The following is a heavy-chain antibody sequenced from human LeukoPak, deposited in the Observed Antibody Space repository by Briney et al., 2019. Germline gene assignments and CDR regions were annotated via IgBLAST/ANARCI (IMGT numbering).Heavy chain of an antibody. J-gene: IGHJ4*02. CDR2: XNHSGXT. CDR3: ARRCRTSHCYISPWFDY. D-gene: IGHD2-2*01. CDR1: GGSXXXXX. Sequence: PSETLXLXXXVYGGSXXXXXXXXXXQPPGXXXXXXXXXNHSGXTXYNPSLXSRXXISVDTSKNQFSLKLSSVTAADTAVYYCARRCRTSHCYISPWFDYWGQGTLVTVSS. V-gene: IGHV4-34*01.